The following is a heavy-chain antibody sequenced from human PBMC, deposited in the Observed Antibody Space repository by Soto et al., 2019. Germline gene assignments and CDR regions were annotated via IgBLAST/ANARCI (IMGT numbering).Heavy chain of an antibody. J-gene: IGHJ4*02. D-gene: IGHD3-10*01. Sequence: SETLSLTCNVSGDSIRSYFWSWVRQPPGKGLEWIGYIPYSGGPTYNPSLKSRVTISIDTSKKQFSLKMTSVTAADTAVYYCASSKMGLISVLDYWGRGTLVTVSS. CDR3: ASSKMGLISVLDY. CDR2: IPYSGGP. CDR1: GDSIRSYF. V-gene: IGHV4-59*01.